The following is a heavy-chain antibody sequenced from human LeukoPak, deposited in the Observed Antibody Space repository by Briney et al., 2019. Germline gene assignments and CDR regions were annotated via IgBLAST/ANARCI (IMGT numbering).Heavy chain of an antibody. CDR2: ISDTGRRT. D-gene: IGHD3-16*02. V-gene: IGHV3-23*01. CDR3: GRHDSFIPF. Sequence: PGGSLRLSCAASGFTFSDYAMTWVRQAAGKGLEWVSSISDTGRRTYYTDSVKGRFTISRDDSKKAVYLEMSTLRVEDTAILFCGRHDSFIPFWGQGTLVTVSS. J-gene: IGHJ4*02. CDR1: GFTFSDYA.